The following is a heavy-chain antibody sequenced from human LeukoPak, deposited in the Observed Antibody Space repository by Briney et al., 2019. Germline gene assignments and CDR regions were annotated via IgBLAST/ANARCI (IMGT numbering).Heavy chain of an antibody. Sequence: GGSLRLSCTASGFTFSAYAMMWVRQAPGKGPEWVSAIRGGGGSAFYADSVKGRFTVSRDNSKYTLFLQMNSLRAEDTAVYYCARDPNGDYIGAFDMWGPGTMVTVSS. CDR1: GFTFSAYA. D-gene: IGHD4-17*01. CDR2: IRGGGGSA. CDR3: ARDPNGDYIGAFDM. J-gene: IGHJ3*02. V-gene: IGHV3-23*01.